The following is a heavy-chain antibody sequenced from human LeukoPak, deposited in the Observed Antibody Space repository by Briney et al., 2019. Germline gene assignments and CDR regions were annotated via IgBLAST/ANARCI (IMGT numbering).Heavy chain of an antibody. D-gene: IGHD3-10*01. V-gene: IGHV4-59*01. Sequence: SETLSLTCTVSGGSISSYYWSWIRQPPVKGLEWIGDIYYSGNTNYNPSLKSRVTISVDTSKNQFSLKLSSVTAADTAVYYCAREPYYYGSGSYIDCWGQGTLVTVSS. CDR1: GGSISSYY. CDR3: AREPYYYGSGSYIDC. J-gene: IGHJ4*02. CDR2: IYYSGNT.